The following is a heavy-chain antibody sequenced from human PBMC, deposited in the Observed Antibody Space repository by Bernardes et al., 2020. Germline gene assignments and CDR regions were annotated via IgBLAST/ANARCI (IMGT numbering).Heavy chain of an antibody. J-gene: IGHJ5*02. Sequence: SGPTLVKPTQTLTLTCTFSGFSLSTSGMRVSWIRQPPGKALEWLARIDWDDEKFYSTSLKTRLTISKDTSKNQVVLTMTNMDPVDTATYYCARMERGYCSGGSCYNWWFDPWGQGTLVTVSS. V-gene: IGHV2-70*04. CDR1: GFSLSTSGMR. D-gene: IGHD2-15*01. CDR2: IDWDDEK. CDR3: ARMERGYCSGGSCYNWWFDP.